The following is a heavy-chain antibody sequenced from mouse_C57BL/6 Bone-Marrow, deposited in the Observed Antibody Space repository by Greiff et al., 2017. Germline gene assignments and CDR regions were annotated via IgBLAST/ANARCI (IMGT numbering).Heavy chain of an antibody. V-gene: IGHV1-69*01. J-gene: IGHJ1*03. CDR3: AREWAVVGYFDV. CDR1: GYTFTSYW. D-gene: IGHD1-1*01. Sequence: VQLKQPGAELVMPGASVKLSCKASGYTFTSYWMHWVKQRPGQGLEWIGEIDPSDSYTNYNQKFKGKSTLTVDKSSSTAYMQLSSLTSEDSAVYYCAREWAVVGYFDVWGTGTTVTVSS. CDR2: IDPSDSYT.